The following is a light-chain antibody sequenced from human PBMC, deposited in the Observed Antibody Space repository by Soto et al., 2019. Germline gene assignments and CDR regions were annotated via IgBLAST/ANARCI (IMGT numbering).Light chain of an antibody. J-gene: IGKJ2*01. CDR1: QSISSW. CDR2: KAS. V-gene: IGKV1-5*03. Sequence: DIQMTQSPSTLSASVGDRVTITCRASQSISSWLAWYQQKPGKAPNLLIYKASSLESGVPSRFSGSGSGTEFTLTINSLQPDDFATYYCQQYNSNSYTFGQGTKLEIK. CDR3: QQYNSNSYT.